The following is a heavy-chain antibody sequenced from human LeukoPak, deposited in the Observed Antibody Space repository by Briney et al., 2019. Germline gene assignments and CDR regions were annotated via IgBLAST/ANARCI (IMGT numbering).Heavy chain of an antibody. CDR2: INHSGST. D-gene: IGHD4-17*01. J-gene: IGHJ4*02. CDR1: GGSFSGYY. V-gene: IGHV4-34*01. Sequence: PSETLSLTCAVYGGSFSGYYWSCIRQPPGKGLEWIGEINHSGSTNYNPSLKSRVTISVDTSKNQCSLKLSSVTAADTAVYYCARERHDYGDRTGYFDYWGQGTLVTVSS. CDR3: ARERHDYGDRTGYFDY.